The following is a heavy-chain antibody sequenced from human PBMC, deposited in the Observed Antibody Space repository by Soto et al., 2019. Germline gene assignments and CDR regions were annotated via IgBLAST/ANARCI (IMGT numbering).Heavy chain of an antibody. CDR1: GGSISSGGYY. Sequence: QVQLQESGPGLVKPSQTLSLTCTVSGGSISSGGYYWSWIRQHPGKGLEWIGYLYYSGSTYYNPSLKSRVTISVDTSKNQFALKLSSVTAADTAVYYCARGGIAAAAPPDYWGQGTLGTVSS. CDR3: ARGGIAAAAPPDY. V-gene: IGHV4-31*03. CDR2: LYYSGST. J-gene: IGHJ4*02. D-gene: IGHD6-13*01.